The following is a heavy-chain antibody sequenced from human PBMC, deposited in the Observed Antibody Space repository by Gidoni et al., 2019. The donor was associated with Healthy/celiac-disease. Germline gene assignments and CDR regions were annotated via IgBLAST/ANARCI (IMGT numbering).Heavy chain of an antibody. CDR3: ARLEAYYDFWSGPGWDY. D-gene: IGHD3-3*01. J-gene: IGHJ4*02. V-gene: IGHV4-39*01. CDR2: IYYSGST. Sequence: QLQLQESGPGLVKPSETLSLTCTVSGGSISSSSYYWGWIRQPTGKGLEWIGSIYYSGSTYYNPSLKSRVTISVDTSKNQFSLKLSSVTAADTAVYYCARLEAYYDFWSGPGWDYWGQGTLVTVSS. CDR1: GGSISSSSYY.